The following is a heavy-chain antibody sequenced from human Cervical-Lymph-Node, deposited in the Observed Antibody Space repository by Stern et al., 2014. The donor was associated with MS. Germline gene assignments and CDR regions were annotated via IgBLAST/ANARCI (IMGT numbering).Heavy chain of an antibody. D-gene: IGHD6-19*01. V-gene: IGHV1-69*01. CDR2: IIPIFGTA. CDR3: ATRMVAGTLGY. J-gene: IGHJ4*02. CDR1: GGTFSSYA. Sequence: VQLVQSGAEVKKPGSSVKVSCKASGGTFSSYAISGGRHSPAHGLEWMGGIIPIFGTANYAQKFQGRVTITADESTSTAYMELSSLRSEDTAVYYCATRMVAGTLGYWGQGTLVTVSS.